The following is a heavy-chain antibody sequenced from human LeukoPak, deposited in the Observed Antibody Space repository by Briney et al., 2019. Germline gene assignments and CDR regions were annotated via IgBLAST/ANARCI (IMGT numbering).Heavy chain of an antibody. J-gene: IGHJ3*02. Sequence: GGSLRLSCAASGFTFTSAWMGWVRQAPGKGLEWVGRIKRKTDGMTTEYAAPVKGIFSISRDDSKYTLYLQMKRLKTEDRAGYYCTTMYYDFWSGYFDAFDIWGQGTMVTVSS. V-gene: IGHV3-15*01. CDR2: IKRKTDGMTT. D-gene: IGHD3-3*01. CDR3: TTMYYDFWSGYFDAFDI. CDR1: GFTFTSAW.